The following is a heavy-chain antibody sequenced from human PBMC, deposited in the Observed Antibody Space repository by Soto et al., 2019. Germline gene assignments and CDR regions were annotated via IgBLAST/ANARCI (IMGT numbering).Heavy chain of an antibody. D-gene: IGHD1-26*01. Sequence: PSETLSLTCTVSGGSISSYYWSWIRQPPGKGLEWIGYIDYSGSTNYNPSLKSRVTISVDTSKNQFSLKLSSVTAADTAVYYCARGGSGGSYLGASFFDYWGQGTLVTVSS. J-gene: IGHJ4*02. V-gene: IGHV4-59*01. CDR3: ARGGSGGSYLGASFFDY. CDR2: IDYSGST. CDR1: GGSISSYY.